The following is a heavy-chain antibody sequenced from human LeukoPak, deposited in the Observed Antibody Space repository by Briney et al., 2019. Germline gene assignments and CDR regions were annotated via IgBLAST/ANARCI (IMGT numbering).Heavy chain of an antibody. D-gene: IGHD3-3*01. V-gene: IGHV4-39*01. Sequence: SETLSLTCTVSGGSISSSSYYWGWLRQPPGKGLEWIGSIYYSGSTYYNPSLKSRVTISVDTSKNQFPLKLSSVTAADTAVYYCARRPALRFLEWLASDAFDIWGQGTMVTVSS. CDR1: GGSISSSSYY. J-gene: IGHJ3*02. CDR3: ARRPALRFLEWLASDAFDI. CDR2: IYYSGST.